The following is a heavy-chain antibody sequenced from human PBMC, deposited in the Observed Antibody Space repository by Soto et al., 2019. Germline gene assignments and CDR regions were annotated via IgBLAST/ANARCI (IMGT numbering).Heavy chain of an antibody. CDR1: GGTFSSYA. Sequence: GASVKVSCKASGGTFSSYAISWVRQAPGQGLEWMGGIIPIFGTANYAQKFQGRVTITADESTSTAYMELSSLRSEDTAVYYCAKYRPPRCLDYWGQGTLVTVSS. CDR2: IIPIFGTA. V-gene: IGHV1-69*13. D-gene: IGHD2-2*01. CDR3: AKYRPPRCLDY. J-gene: IGHJ4*02.